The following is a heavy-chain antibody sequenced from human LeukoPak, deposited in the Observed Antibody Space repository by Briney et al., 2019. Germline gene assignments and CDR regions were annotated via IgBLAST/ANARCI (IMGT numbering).Heavy chain of an antibody. J-gene: IGHJ3*01. V-gene: IGHV3-23*01. Sequence: GGSLRLSCAASGFTFSSYAMSWVRQAPGKGLEWVSAISGSGGSTYYADSVKGRFTISRDNSKNTLYMQMNRLRDEDTALYYCAKPRTAVYYGAYDFWGQGPMVTVSS. CDR1: GFTFSSYA. CDR2: ISGSGGST. D-gene: IGHD3-10*01. CDR3: AKPRTAVYYGAYDF.